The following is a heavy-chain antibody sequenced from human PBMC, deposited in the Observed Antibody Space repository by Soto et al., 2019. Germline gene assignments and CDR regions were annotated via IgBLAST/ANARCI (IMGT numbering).Heavy chain of an antibody. J-gene: IGHJ1*01. V-gene: IGHV4-4*02. Sequence: QVQLQESGPGLVKTSGTLSLTCAVSGGPISSNNWWSWVRQAPGKGLEWIGEISHSGSTNYTPSLRSRVTISVDKSKNQFSLKLSSVTAADTAMYYCASYIAVSGAEYFQHWGQGTLVIVSS. CDR1: GGPISSNNW. CDR3: ASYIAVSGAEYFQH. D-gene: IGHD6-19*01. CDR2: ISHSGST.